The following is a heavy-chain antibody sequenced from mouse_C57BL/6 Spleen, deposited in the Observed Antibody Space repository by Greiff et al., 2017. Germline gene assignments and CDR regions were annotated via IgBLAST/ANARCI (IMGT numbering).Heavy chain of an antibody. D-gene: IGHD1-1*01. CDR2: INPYNGGT. V-gene: IGHV1-19*01. CDR3: ARGGTTVVTDYAMDY. Sequence: VHVKQSGPVLVKPGASVKMSCKASGYTFTDYYMNWVKQSHGKSLEWIGVINPYNGGTSYNQKCKGKATLTVDKSSSTAYMELNSLTSEDSAVYYCARGGTTVVTDYAMDYWGQGTSVTVSS. J-gene: IGHJ4*01. CDR1: GYTFTDYY.